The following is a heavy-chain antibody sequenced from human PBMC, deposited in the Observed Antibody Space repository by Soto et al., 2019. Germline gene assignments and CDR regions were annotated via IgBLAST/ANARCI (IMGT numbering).Heavy chain of an antibody. CDR2: INQSGGT. Sequence: PSETLSLTXAVYGASLSGYDWSWVRQPPGKGLEWIGEINQSGGTNYNPSLKGRVTISMDTSKNQFSLRLKSVTAADTAIYYCARDPYANAFDIWGRGTMVT. J-gene: IGHJ3*02. V-gene: IGHV4-34*01. CDR3: ARDPYANAFDI. D-gene: IGHD2-8*01. CDR1: GASLSGYD.